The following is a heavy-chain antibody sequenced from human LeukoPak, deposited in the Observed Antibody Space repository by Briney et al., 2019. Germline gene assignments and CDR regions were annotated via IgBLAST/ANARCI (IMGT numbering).Heavy chain of an antibody. CDR3: AKAYRITVFGVLSGFDY. J-gene: IGHJ4*02. CDR2: VSGSGDST. V-gene: IGHV3-23*01. Sequence: GGSLRLSCAASGFMFSSYAMSWVRQAPGKGLEWVSSVSGSGDSTFYEDSVNGRFTISRDSSKNTLYLQMNSLRVEDTAIYYCAKAYRITVFGVLSGFDYWGQGTLVTVSS. CDR1: GFMFSSYA. D-gene: IGHD3-3*01.